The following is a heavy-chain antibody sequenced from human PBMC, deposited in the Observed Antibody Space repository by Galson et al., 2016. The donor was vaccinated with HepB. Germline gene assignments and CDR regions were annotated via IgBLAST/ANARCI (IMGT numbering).Heavy chain of an antibody. J-gene: IGHJ4*02. CDR1: GFIFSHYG. V-gene: IGHV3-30*19. CDR2: TSSDESVK. CDR3: AKEPNQFNSGWYYEH. D-gene: IGHD6-19*01. Sequence: SLRLSCAASGFIFSHYGMHWIRQAPGKGLERVATTSSDESVKHYADPVQGRFTISKDNFKNTLYLQMNSLRAEDTAVYYCAKEPNQFNSGWYYEHWGRGTLVTVPS.